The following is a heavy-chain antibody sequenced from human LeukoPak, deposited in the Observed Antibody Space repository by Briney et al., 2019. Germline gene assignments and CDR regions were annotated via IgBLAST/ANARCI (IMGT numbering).Heavy chain of an antibody. V-gene: IGHV3-23*01. CDR1: GFTFSSYA. D-gene: IGHD3-9*01. J-gene: IGHJ4*02. Sequence: PGGSLRLSCTASGFTFSSYAMSWVRQSQGQGLEWVSVISGSGANTNYANSVKGRFTISRDTSKSTLFLQMNSLRTEDTAVYYCARDFDMGSTPGDDFDYWGQGTLVTVSS. CDR3: ARDFDMGSTPGDDFDY. CDR2: ISGSGANT.